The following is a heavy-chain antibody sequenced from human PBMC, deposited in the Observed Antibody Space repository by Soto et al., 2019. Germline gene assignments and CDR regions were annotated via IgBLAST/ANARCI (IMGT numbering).Heavy chain of an antibody. Sequence: PGGSLRLSCAASGFTFSSYAMSWVRQAPGKGLEWVSAISGSGGSTYYADSVKGRFTISRDNSKNTLYLQMNSLRAEDTAVYYCAKAPFLPRYGGNPQFDYWGQGTLVTVSS. CDR3: AKAPFLPRYGGNPQFDY. V-gene: IGHV3-23*01. CDR1: GFTFSSYA. J-gene: IGHJ4*02. CDR2: ISGSGGST. D-gene: IGHD2-15*01.